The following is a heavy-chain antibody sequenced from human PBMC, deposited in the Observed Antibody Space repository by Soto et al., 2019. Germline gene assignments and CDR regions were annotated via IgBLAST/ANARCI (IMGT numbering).Heavy chain of an antibody. D-gene: IGHD3-22*01. CDR1: GFTFSSYS. CDR3: ASHPRDSSGYWYYFDY. CDR2: ISSSSSYI. J-gene: IGHJ4*02. V-gene: IGHV3-21*01. Sequence: EVQLVESGGGLVKPGGSLRLSCAASGFTFSSYSMNWVRQAPGKGLEWVSSISSSSSYIYYADSVKGRCTISRDNANNSLYLQMNSLRAEDTAVYYCASHPRDSSGYWYYFDYWGQGALVTVSS.